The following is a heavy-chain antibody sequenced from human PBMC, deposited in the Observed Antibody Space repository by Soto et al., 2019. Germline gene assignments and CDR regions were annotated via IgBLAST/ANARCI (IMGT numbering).Heavy chain of an antibody. D-gene: IGHD3-10*01. J-gene: IGHJ4*02. CDR1: GFTFSDYW. CDR3: ARDKDPGRFGEIAQY. V-gene: IGHV3-7*01. CDR2: IKQDGSEK. Sequence: EVQLVESGGGLVQPGGSLRLSCAASGFTFSDYWMSWVRQAPGKGLEWVANIKQDGSEKYYVDSVKGRFTISRDNAKSSLYLQMNSLSAEDTAVYYCARDKDPGRFGEIAQYWVKGTLVTVSS.